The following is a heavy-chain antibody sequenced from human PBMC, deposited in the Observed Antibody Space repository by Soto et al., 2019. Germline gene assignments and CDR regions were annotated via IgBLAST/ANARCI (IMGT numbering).Heavy chain of an antibody. CDR1: GGSLSSGSYY. CDR2: IYYSGST. Sequence: NPSETLSLTCTVSGGSLSSGSYYWSWIRQPPGKGLEWIGYIYYSGSTNYNPSLKSRVTISVDTSKNQFSLKLSSVTAADTAVYYCARDDYDFWSGYYYGMDVWGQGTTVTVSS. D-gene: IGHD3-3*01. J-gene: IGHJ6*02. V-gene: IGHV4-61*01. CDR3: ARDDYDFWSGYYYGMDV.